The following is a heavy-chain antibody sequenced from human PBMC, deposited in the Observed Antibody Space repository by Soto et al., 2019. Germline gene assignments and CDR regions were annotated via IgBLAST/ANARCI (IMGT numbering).Heavy chain of an antibody. D-gene: IGHD3-3*01. V-gene: IGHV1-69*01. J-gene: IGHJ4*02. Sequence: QVQLVQSGAEVKKPGSSVQFSCTTSGGTISSFGMTWVRQAPGQGLEWMGGIVPIDGSTKYAEKFQGRVTITADASTSTVYMDLSSLRSEDTAVYYCARSFTKSRRGGVAFDYWGQGTLLTVSP. CDR3: ARSFTKSRRGGVAFDY. CDR2: IVPIDGST. CDR1: GGTISSFG.